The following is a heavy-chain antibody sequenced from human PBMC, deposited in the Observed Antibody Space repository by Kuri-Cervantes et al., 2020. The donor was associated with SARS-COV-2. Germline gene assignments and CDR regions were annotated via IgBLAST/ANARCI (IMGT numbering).Heavy chain of an antibody. CDR3: SRDPYRSDNAFGAFEM. J-gene: IGHJ3*02. CDR1: GFAFSKHH. Sequence: ETLSLTCAASGFAFSKHHMKWVRQASGKGLEWVANIKDDGSQTSYLDSVKGRFTISRDNAKNSLFLHMDGLRGDDTALYYCSRDPYRSDNAFGAFEMWGQGTMVTVSS. V-gene: IGHV3-7*01. CDR2: IKDDGSQT. D-gene: IGHD6-19*01.